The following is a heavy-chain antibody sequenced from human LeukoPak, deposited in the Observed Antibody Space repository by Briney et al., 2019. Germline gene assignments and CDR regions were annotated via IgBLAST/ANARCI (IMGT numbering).Heavy chain of an antibody. D-gene: IGHD1-26*01. Sequence: PSETLSLTCTVSGGSISSYYWSWIRQPPGKGLEWIGYICYSGSTNYNPSLKSRVTISVDTSKNQFSLKLSSMTAADTAVYYCATLGKWELRFDYWGQGTLVTVSS. CDR3: ATLGKWELRFDY. CDR2: ICYSGST. J-gene: IGHJ4*02. V-gene: IGHV4-59*01. CDR1: GGSISSYY.